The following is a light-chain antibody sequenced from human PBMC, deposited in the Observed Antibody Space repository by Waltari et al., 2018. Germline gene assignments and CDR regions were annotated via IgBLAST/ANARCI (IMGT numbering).Light chain of an antibody. V-gene: IGLV3-1*01. CDR3: QAWDTNTGV. Sequence: SFELTQPTSASVSPGQTASITCSGDKLGDKHVCWYQQKPGQSPVAGIYQDNRRPSGVPERFSGSNSGNTATLTISGTQAMDEAEYFCQAWDTNTGVFGGGTKLTGL. J-gene: IGLJ2*01. CDR2: QDN. CDR1: KLGDKH.